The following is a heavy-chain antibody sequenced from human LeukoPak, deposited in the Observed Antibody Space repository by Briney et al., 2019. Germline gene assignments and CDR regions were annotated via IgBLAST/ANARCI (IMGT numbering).Heavy chain of an antibody. D-gene: IGHD6-13*01. V-gene: IGHV1-8*01. CDR2: MNPSSGTR. CDR1: GYTFTNYD. Sequence: ASVKVSCKASGYTFTNYDINWVRQATGQGLEWMGWMNPSSGTRGYAQKFQGRVTMTRDTSTSTVYMELSSLRSEDTAIYYCAKLAASETGEGSWGQGTLVTVSS. J-gene: IGHJ5*02. CDR3: AKLAASETGEGS.